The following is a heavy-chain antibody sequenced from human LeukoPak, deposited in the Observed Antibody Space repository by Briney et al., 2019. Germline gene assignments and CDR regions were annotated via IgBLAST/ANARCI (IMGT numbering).Heavy chain of an antibody. CDR3: AKDLGGSGDY. CDR2: INSDGSST. J-gene: IGHJ4*02. Sequence: GGSLRLSCAASGFTFSSYWMHWVRQAPGEGLVWVSRINSDGSSTNYADSVKGRFTISRDNAKNTLYLQMNSLRAEDTAVYYCAKDLGGSGDYWGQGTMVTVSS. D-gene: IGHD3-10*01. V-gene: IGHV3-74*01. CDR1: GFTFSSYW.